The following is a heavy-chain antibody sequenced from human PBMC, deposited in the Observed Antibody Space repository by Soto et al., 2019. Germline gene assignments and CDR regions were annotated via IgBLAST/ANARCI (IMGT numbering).Heavy chain of an antibody. CDR1: GFTFSSYG. CDR3: AKGLWFGELPFDAFDI. J-gene: IGHJ3*02. D-gene: IGHD3-10*01. CDR2: ISYDGSNK. V-gene: IGHV3-30*18. Sequence: QVQLVESGGGVVQPGRSLRLSCAASGFTFSSYGMHWVRQAPGKGLEWVAVISYDGSNKYYADSVKGRFTISRDNSKNXLYLQMNSLGAEDTAVYYCAKGLWFGELPFDAFDIWGQGTMVTVSS.